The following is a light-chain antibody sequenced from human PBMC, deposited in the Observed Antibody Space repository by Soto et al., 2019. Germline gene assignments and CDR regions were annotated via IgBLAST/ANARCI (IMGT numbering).Light chain of an antibody. CDR1: QSVSSN. Sequence: EIVMTQSPATLSVSPGERATLSCRASQSVSSNLAWYQQKPGQAPRLLIYGASTRATGIPDRFSGSGSGTDFSLTITSLQSEDSAVYYCQQYTNWPPITFGQGTRLEIK. CDR3: QQYTNWPPIT. V-gene: IGKV3-15*01. J-gene: IGKJ5*01. CDR2: GAS.